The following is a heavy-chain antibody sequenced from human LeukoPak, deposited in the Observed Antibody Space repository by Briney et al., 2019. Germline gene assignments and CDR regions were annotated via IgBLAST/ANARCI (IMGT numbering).Heavy chain of an antibody. CDR3: AKAMVGGRVGIVAALGYNH. Sequence: SKILCNTSADIITNNYTLRLVHQPGGGVEWRVSSNSDVASKTYYAGPVKGRFTISRDNSKNTLYVEMNSLRVEDTATYHCAKAMVGGRVGIVAALGYNHWGRGTLVTVSS. D-gene: IGHD6-13*01. CDR1: DIITNNYT. J-gene: IGHJ5*02. CDR2: NSDVASKT. V-gene: IGHV3-23*01.